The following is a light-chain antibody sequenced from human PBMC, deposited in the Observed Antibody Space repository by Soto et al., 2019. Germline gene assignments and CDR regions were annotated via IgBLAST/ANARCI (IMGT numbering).Light chain of an antibody. Sequence: DIQLAESRYSLSASLGDRVTLTCRASQSIRIYLNWYQQKPGKAPKLLMYEASSLHSGVPSRFSGSGSGTDFTLTISSLQPEDVATYYCQKYNSALWTFGQGTKVDIK. J-gene: IGKJ1*01. CDR1: QSIRIY. CDR3: QKYNSALWT. CDR2: EAS. V-gene: IGKV1-39*01.